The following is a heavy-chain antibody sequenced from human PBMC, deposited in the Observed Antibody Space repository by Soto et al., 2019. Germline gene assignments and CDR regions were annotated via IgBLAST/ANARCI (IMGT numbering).Heavy chain of an antibody. Sequence: SVKVSCKASGGTFTSYAIRWVRQAPGQGLEWMGGIIPIIGTANYAQKFQARVTITADESTSTAYMDLSSLRSEDTAVYYCARGGPHGWDSSWSRDYWRQGTLVTVSS. CDR1: GGTFTSYA. CDR3: ARGGPHGWDSSWSRDY. V-gene: IGHV1-69*13. J-gene: IGHJ4*02. CDR2: IIPIIGTA. D-gene: IGHD6-13*01.